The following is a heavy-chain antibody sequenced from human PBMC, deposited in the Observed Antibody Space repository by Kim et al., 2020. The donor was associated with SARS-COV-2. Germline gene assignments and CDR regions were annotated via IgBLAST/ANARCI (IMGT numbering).Heavy chain of an antibody. D-gene: IGHD5-12*01. Sequence: SETLSLTCTVSGGSISSSSYYWGWIRQPPGKGLEWIGSIYYSGSTYYNPSLKSRVTISVDTSKNQFSLKLSSVTAADTAVYYCARQLIVGVYSGYDVGYCFDYWGQGTLVTVSS. CDR2: IYYSGST. CDR3: ARQLIVGVYSGYDVGYCFDY. V-gene: IGHV4-39*01. J-gene: IGHJ4*02. CDR1: GGSISSSSYY.